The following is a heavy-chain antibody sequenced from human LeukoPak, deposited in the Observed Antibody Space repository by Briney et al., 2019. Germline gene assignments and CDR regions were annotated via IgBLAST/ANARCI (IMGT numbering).Heavy chain of an antibody. CDR2: IYPGDSDT. D-gene: IGHD2-2*01. Sequence: GESLKISGKGPGYSFTSYWIGWVRQMPGKGLEWMGIIYPGDSDTRYSPSFQGQVTISADKSISTAYLQWSSLKASDTAMYYCASRKYCSSTSCYFTFDYWGQGTLVTVSS. CDR3: ASRKYCSSTSCYFTFDY. J-gene: IGHJ4*02. V-gene: IGHV5-51*01. CDR1: GYSFTSYW.